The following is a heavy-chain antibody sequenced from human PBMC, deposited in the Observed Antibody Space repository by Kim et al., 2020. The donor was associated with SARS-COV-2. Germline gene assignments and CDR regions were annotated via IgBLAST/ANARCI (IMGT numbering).Heavy chain of an antibody. CDR3: ATYVTSIANFDN. CDR2: IYYSGNT. J-gene: IGHJ4*02. V-gene: IGHV4-39*01. D-gene: IGHD6-13*01. Sequence: ETLSLTCTVSGGSITSTSYYWGWIRQPPGKGLEWIGHIYYSGNTYYNPSLKSRVSISVDTSKNQFSLNLSSVTAADTAVYHCATYVTSIANFDNWGRGALVTVSS. CDR1: GGSITSTSYY.